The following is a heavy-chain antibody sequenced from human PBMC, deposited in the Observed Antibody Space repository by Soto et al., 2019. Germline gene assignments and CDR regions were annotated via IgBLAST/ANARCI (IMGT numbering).Heavy chain of an antibody. V-gene: IGHV4-59*01. Sequence: SETLSLTCTVSGGSIGSYYWSWIRQPPGKGLEWIGYIYYSGSTNYNXXLXXXVXXXXXTXXXQFSLKLSSVTAADTAVYYCAXXXDDDSSGYLDFGLKWGQETLVTVFS. CDR1: GGSIGSYY. CDR2: IYYSGST. J-gene: IGHJ4*02. CDR3: AXXXDDDSSGYLDFGLK. D-gene: IGHD3-22*01.